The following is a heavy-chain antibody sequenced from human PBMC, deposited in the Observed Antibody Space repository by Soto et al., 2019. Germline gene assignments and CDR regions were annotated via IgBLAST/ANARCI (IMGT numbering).Heavy chain of an antibody. CDR3: ARGSVFGVATPLFDS. Sequence: SETLSLTCTVSGVSVSSRSYYCSWIGQPPGKGLEWIGHMYYSGTTNYQPSLKSRVTISADTSQNQFSLKLSSVSAADTAVYYCARGSVFGVATPLFDSWGQGTLLTVSS. V-gene: IGHV4-61*01. CDR1: GVSVSSRSYY. J-gene: IGHJ5*01. CDR2: MYYSGTT. D-gene: IGHD3-3*01.